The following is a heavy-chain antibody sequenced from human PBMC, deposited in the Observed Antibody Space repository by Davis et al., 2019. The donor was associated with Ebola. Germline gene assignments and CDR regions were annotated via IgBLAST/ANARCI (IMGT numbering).Heavy chain of an antibody. Sequence: ASVKVSCKASGYTFTSYGISWVRQAPGQGLEWMGIINPSGGSTSYAQKFQGRVTMTRDTSTSTVYMELSSLRAEDTAVYYCARGKGEQLVRYWGQGTLVTVSS. CDR2: INPSGGST. J-gene: IGHJ4*02. CDR1: GYTFTSYG. V-gene: IGHV1-46*01. D-gene: IGHD6-13*01. CDR3: ARGKGEQLVRY.